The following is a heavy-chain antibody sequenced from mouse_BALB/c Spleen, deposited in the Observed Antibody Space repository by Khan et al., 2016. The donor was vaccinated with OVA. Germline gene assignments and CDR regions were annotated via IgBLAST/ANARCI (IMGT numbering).Heavy chain of an antibody. D-gene: IGHD2-14*01. J-gene: IGHJ3*01. V-gene: IGHV1-74*01. CDR3: ARSGYAAFAY. CDR1: GYTFTSYW. Sequence: QVQLQQSGPELVRPGTSVKVSCKASGYTFTSYWMNWVKQRPGQGLEWVGMIDPSNSETNLNQKFKDKATLSEDKSSNTAYMQLSSLTSEDSAVYCCARSGYAAFAYWGQGTLVTVSA. CDR2: IDPSNSET.